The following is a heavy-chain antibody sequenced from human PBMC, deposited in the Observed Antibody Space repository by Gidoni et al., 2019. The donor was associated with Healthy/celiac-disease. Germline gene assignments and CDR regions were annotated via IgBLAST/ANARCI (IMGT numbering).Heavy chain of an antibody. Sequence: QVQLQQWGAGLLKPSETMYLTCAVYGGSFSGYYWSWIRQPPGKGLEWIGEINHRGSTNYIPSLNGRVTISVDTSKNQFSLRLSSVTAADTAVYYCARGRKGTPKGRETGFDPWGQGTLVTVSS. CDR3: ARGRKGTPKGRETGFDP. V-gene: IGHV4-34*01. CDR1: GGSFSGYY. J-gene: IGHJ5*02. D-gene: IGHD3-10*01. CDR2: INHRGST.